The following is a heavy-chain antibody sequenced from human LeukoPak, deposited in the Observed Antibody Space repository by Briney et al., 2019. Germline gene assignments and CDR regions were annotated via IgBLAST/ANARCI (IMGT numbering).Heavy chain of an antibody. V-gene: IGHV1-69*13. CDR3: AIAAAGTSQAYDAFDI. CDR1: GGTFSSYA. CDR2: IIPIFGTA. Sequence: SVKVSCKASGGTFSSYAISWVRQAPGQGLEWMGGIIPIFGTANYAQEFQGRVTITADESASTAYMELSSLRSEDTAVYYCAIAAAGTSQAYDAFDIWGQGTMVTVSS. J-gene: IGHJ3*02. D-gene: IGHD6-13*01.